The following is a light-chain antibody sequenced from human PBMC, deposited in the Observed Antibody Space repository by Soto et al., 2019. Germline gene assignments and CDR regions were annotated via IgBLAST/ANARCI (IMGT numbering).Light chain of an antibody. V-gene: IGLV2-14*01. CDR2: DVS. Sequence: QSALTQPASVSGSPGQSITISCTGTSSDVGGYNYVSWYQQHPGKAPKLMICDVSNRPSGVSNHFSGSKSGNMASLTISGLQAEDEADYYCCSHTSSNTYVFGTGTKVTVL. J-gene: IGLJ1*01. CDR3: CSHTSSNTYV. CDR1: SSDVGGYNY.